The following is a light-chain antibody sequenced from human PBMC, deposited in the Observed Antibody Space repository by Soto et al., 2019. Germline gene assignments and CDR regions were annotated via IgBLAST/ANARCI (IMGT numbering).Light chain of an antibody. CDR2: GNS. CDR1: SSNIGEGYD. Sequence: QSVLTQPPSVSGAPGQRVTISCTGSSSNIGEGYDVHWYQQLPGTAPKLLTYGNSNRPSGVPDRLSGSKSGTSASQAITGLQAEDEADYYRPSYDSSLRGEFGGGTKVTVL. CDR3: PSYDSSLRGE. V-gene: IGLV1-40*01. J-gene: IGLJ2*01.